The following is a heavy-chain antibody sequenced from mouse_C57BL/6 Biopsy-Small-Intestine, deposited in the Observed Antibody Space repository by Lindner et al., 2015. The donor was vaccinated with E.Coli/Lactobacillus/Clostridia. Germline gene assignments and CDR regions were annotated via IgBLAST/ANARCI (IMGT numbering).Heavy chain of an antibody. V-gene: IGHV1-9*01. J-gene: IGHJ4*01. CDR3: ARRLYGSSYYAMDY. Sequence: VQLQESGAELMKPGASVKLSCKATGYTFTGYWIEWVKQRPGHGLEWIGEILPGSGSTNYNEKFKGKATFTADTSSNTAYTQLSSLTTEDSAIYYCARRLYGSSYYAMDYWGQGTSVTVSS. CDR2: ILPGSGST. CDR1: GYTFTGYW. D-gene: IGHD1-1*01.